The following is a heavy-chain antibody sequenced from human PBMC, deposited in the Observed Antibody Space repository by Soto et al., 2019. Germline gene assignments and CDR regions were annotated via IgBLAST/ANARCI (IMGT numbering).Heavy chain of an antibody. Sequence: GGSLRLSCAASGFTFRSFTMNWVRQAPGKGLEWVAVISYDGSNKYYADSVKGRFTISRDNSKNTLYLQMNSLRAEDTAVYYCAKGEGFYYDSSGLFDYWGQGTLVTVSS. J-gene: IGHJ4*02. CDR3: AKGEGFYYDSSGLFDY. CDR2: ISYDGSNK. D-gene: IGHD3-22*01. CDR1: GFTFRSFT. V-gene: IGHV3-30*18.